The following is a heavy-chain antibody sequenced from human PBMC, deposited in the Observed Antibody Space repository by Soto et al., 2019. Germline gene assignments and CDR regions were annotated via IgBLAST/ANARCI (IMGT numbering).Heavy chain of an antibody. Sequence: QVQLVESGGGLVKPGGSLRLSCAASGFTFNNYYMTWIRQAPGKGLEWVSYMSGSKIETNYADSVKGRFTISRDNANNSLYLQMNSLSAEDTAIYYCASGLGWIDTWGQGTLVTVSS. V-gene: IGHV3-11*06. CDR1: GFTFNNYY. J-gene: IGHJ5*02. CDR3: ASGLGWIDT. D-gene: IGHD4-17*01. CDR2: MSGSKIET.